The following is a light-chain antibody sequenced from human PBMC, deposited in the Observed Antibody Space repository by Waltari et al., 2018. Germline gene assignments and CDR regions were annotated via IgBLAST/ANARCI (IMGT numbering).Light chain of an antibody. V-gene: IGKV1-39*01. CDR1: QSLSSY. CDR2: AAS. CDR3: QQSYSTLRKT. J-gene: IGKJ1*01. Sequence: DIQMTQSPSSLSASVGDRVTITCRASQSLSSYLNWYQQKPGKAPKLLIYAASSLQSGVPSRFSGSGSGTDFTLTISSLQPEDFATYYCQQSYSTLRKTFGQGTKVEIK.